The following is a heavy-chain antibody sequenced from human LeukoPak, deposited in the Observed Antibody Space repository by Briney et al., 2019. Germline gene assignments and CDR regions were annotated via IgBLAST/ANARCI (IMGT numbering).Heavy chain of an antibody. CDR3: ARRGSSXGGSYYXXXX. Sequence: ASVKVSCKASGYTFTGYFMHWVRQAPGQGLEWMGWINPNSGGTNYAQKFQGSVTMTRDTSISTAYMELSRLRSEDTAVYYCARRGSSXGGSYYXXXXWXQXTLVTVSS. V-gene: IGHV1-2*02. CDR1: GYTFTGYF. J-gene: IGHJ4*02. D-gene: IGHD1-26*01. CDR2: INPNSGGT.